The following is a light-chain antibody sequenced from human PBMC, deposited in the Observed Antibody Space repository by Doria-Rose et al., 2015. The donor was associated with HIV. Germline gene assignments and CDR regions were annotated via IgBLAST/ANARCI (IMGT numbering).Light chain of an antibody. CDR3: QQYYDTPS. V-gene: IGKV4-1*01. J-gene: IGKJ3*01. CDR1: QSLLYTSKNY. Sequence: DIRVTQSPESLGMSLGERATLNCKSNQSLLYTSKNYLAWYQQKPVQPPKLLIYWASTRQSGVPARFSGSGSGTDFTPTISSLEAEDVAVYYCQQYYDTPSFGPGTTVDIK. CDR2: WAS.